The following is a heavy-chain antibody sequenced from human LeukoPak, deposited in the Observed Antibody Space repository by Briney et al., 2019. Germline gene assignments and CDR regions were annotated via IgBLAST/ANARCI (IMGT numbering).Heavy chain of an antibody. CDR3: AKGYQLLPTGVDY. Sequence: PGGSLRLSCAASGFTLSSYGMHWVRQAPGKGLEWVAFIRYDGSNKYYADSVKGRFTISRDNSKNTLYLQMNSLRAEDTAVYYCAKGYQLLPTGVDYWGQGTLVTVSS. D-gene: IGHD2-2*01. J-gene: IGHJ4*02. V-gene: IGHV3-30*02. CDR2: IRYDGSNK. CDR1: GFTLSSYG.